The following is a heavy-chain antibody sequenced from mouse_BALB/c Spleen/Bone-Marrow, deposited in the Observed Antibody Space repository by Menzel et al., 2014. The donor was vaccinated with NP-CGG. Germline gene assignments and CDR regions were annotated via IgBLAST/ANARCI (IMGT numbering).Heavy chain of an antibody. Sequence: VQRVESGAELAKPGASVKMSCKASGYTFTSYWMHWVKQRPGQGLEWIGYINPSTGYTEYNQKFKDKATLTADKSSSTVYMQLSSLTSEDSAVHYCASNWDVDWGQGTTLTVSS. CDR2: INPSTGYT. CDR3: ASNWDVD. D-gene: IGHD4-1*01. J-gene: IGHJ2*01. V-gene: IGHV1-7*01. CDR1: GYTFTSYW.